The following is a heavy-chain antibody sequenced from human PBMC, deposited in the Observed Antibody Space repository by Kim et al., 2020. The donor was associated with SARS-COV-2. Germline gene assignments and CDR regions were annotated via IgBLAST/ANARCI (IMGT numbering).Heavy chain of an antibody. V-gene: IGHV5-10-1*01. Sequence: GESLKISCKGSGYSFTSYWISWVRQMPGKGLEWMGRIDPSDSYTNYSPSFQGHVTISADKSIGTAYLQWSSLKASDTAMYYCARLGSGAYYDSSGYYWGAFDIWGQGTMVTVSS. CDR3: ARLGSGAYYDSSGYYWGAFDI. D-gene: IGHD3-22*01. CDR2: IDPSDSYT. J-gene: IGHJ3*02. CDR1: GYSFTSYW.